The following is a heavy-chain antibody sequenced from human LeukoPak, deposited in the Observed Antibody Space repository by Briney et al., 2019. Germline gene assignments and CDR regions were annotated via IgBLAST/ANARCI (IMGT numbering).Heavy chain of an antibody. Sequence: PSETLSLTCTVSGGSISSYYWSWIRQPPGKGLEWIGYIYYSGSTIYNPSLKSRVTISVDTSKNQFSLKLSSVTAADTAVYYCARRRYCSGGSCYSGWFGPWGQGTLVTVSS. CDR3: ARRRYCSGGSCYSGWFGP. CDR2: IYYSGST. V-gene: IGHV4-59*08. J-gene: IGHJ5*02. D-gene: IGHD2-15*01. CDR1: GGSISSYY.